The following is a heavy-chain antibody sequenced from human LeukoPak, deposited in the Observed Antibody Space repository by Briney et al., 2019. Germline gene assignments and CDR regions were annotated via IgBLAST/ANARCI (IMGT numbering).Heavy chain of an antibody. D-gene: IGHD1-26*01. CDR3: ARAGDDSGSYYSDY. Sequence: SVTVSCTASGYTFTSYGISWVRQAPGQGLEWMGGIIPIFGTANYAQKFQGRVTITADESTSTAYMELSSLRSEDTAVYYCARAGDDSGSYYSDYWGQGTLVTVSS. V-gene: IGHV1-69*13. J-gene: IGHJ4*02. CDR2: IIPIFGTA. CDR1: GYTFTSYG.